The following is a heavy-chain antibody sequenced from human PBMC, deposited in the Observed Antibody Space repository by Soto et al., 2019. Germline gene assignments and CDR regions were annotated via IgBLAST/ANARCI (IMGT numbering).Heavy chain of an antibody. CDR3: TRSLMGTTPFDC. CDR2: INPSGGST. J-gene: IGHJ4*02. V-gene: IGHV1-46*03. D-gene: IGHD2-15*01. CDR1: GYTFSSYY. Sequence: GASVKVSCKASGYTFSSYYMHWVRQAPGQGPEWMGRINPSGGSTNYAQKFQGRVTMTSDTSTSTVYMELSSLRSEDTAVYYCTRSLMGTTPFDCWGQGTPVTVSS.